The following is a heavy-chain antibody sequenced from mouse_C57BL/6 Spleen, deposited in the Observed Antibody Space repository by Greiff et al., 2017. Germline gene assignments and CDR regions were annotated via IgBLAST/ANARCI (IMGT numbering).Heavy chain of an antibody. D-gene: IGHD3-2*02. CDR3: AREGGPSSDYVVDY. CDR2: IYPGSGST. J-gene: IGHJ2*01. Sequence: VQLQQPGAELVKPGASVKMSCKASGYTFTSYWITWVKQRPGQGLEWIGDIYPGSGSTNYNEKLKSKATLTVDTSSSTAYMQLSSLTSEDSAVYYCAREGGPSSDYVVDYWGQGTTLTVAS. V-gene: IGHV1-55*01. CDR1: GYTFTSYW.